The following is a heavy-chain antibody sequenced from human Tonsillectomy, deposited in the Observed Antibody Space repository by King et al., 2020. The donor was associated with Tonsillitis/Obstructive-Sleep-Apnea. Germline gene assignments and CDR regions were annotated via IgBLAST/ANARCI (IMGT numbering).Heavy chain of an antibody. CDR2: INHSGST. CDR3: ARGDYDFWSGPQGSNWFDP. CDR1: GGSFSGYY. D-gene: IGHD3-3*01. Sequence: VQLQQWGAGLLKPSETLSLTCAVYGGSFSGYYWSWIRQPPGKGLEWIGEINHSGSTNYNPSLKSRVTISVDTSKNQFSLKLSSVTAADTAVYYCARGDYDFWSGPQGSNWFDPWGQGTLVTVSS. J-gene: IGHJ5*02. V-gene: IGHV4-34*01.